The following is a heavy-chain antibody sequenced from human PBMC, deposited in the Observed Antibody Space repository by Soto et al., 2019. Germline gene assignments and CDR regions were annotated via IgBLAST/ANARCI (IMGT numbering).Heavy chain of an antibody. V-gene: IGHV3-21*06. CDR1: GFSFSSDS. Sequence: EVQLVESGGGLVKPGGSLRLSCAGSGFSFSSDSMNCVRLAPGKGLEWVSSISSRSGYIYYADSIRGRFTISRDNAKNSLYLQMSSLRAEDTAVYYCAKGTGDFIGSDGFDIWGQGTMVTVS. CDR2: ISSRSGYI. CDR3: AKGTGDFIGSDGFDI. D-gene: IGHD4-17*01. J-gene: IGHJ3*02.